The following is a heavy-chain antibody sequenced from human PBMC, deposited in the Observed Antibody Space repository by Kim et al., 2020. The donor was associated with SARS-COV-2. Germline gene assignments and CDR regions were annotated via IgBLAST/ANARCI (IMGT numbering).Heavy chain of an antibody. CDR3: ARDRGRGWLQPDY. CDR2: ISSSSSYI. V-gene: IGHV3-21*01. D-gene: IGHD5-12*01. CDR1: GFTFSSYS. J-gene: IGHJ4*02. Sequence: GGSLRLSCAASGFTFSSYSMNWVRQAPGKGLEWVSSISSSSSYIYYADSVKGRFTISRDNAKNSLYLQMNSLRGEDTAVYYCARDRGRGWLQPDYWGQGTLVTVSS.